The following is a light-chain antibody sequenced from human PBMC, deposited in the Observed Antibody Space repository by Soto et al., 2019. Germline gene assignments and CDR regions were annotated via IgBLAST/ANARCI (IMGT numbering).Light chain of an antibody. CDR2: GVS. V-gene: IGLV2-14*01. J-gene: IGLJ2*01. CDR1: SSDIGGYNY. CDR3: SSYKTSSTVVV. Sequence: QSALTQPASVSGSPGQSITISCTGTSSDIGGYNYVSWYQQYPVKAPKLMIFGVSDRLSGVSNRFSGSKSGTTASLTISGLQAEDEAAYYCSSYKTSSTVVVFGGGTKLTV.